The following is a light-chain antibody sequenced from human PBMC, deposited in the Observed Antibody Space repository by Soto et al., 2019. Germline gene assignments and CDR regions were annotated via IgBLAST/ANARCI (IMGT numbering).Light chain of an antibody. J-gene: IGLJ1*01. CDR3: SSYTTSSTYV. Sequence: QSVLTQPASVSGSPGQSITISCTGTSNDVGAYNYVSWYQQHLGKAPKLMIYEVSNRPSGISNCFSASKSGNAASLTISGLQAEDEADYYCSSYTTSSTYVFGTGTKVTVL. CDR1: SNDVGAYNY. CDR2: EVS. V-gene: IGLV2-14*01.